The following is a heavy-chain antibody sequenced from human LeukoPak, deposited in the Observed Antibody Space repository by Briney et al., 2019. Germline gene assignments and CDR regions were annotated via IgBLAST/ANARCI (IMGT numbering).Heavy chain of an antibody. J-gene: IGHJ4*02. D-gene: IGHD3-10*01. CDR2: TYYSGST. V-gene: IGHV4-39*01. Sequence: PSETLSLTCTVSGGSISSSSYYWGWIRQPPGKGLEWIGSTYYSGSTYYNPSLKSRVTISVDTSKNQFSLKLSSVTAADTAVYYCARANMVRGDPYFDYWGQGTLVTVSS. CDR1: GGSISSSSYY. CDR3: ARANMVRGDPYFDY.